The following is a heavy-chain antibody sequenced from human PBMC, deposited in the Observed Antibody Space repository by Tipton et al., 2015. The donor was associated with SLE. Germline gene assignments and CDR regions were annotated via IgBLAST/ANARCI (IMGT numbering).Heavy chain of an antibody. CDR3: ARDRRSSGWYEYFQH. D-gene: IGHD6-19*01. CDR2: ISVSGGST. J-gene: IGHJ1*01. Sequence: SGFTFSRSAMSWVRQAPGKGLEWVSAISVSGGSTYYADSVKGRFTISRDNSKNTLYLQMNSLRVEDTAIYYCARDRRSSGWYEYFQHWGQGTLVTVSS. V-gene: IGHV3-23*01. CDR1: GFTFSRSA.